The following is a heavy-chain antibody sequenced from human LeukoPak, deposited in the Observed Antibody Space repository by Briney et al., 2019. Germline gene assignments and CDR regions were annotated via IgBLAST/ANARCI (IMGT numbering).Heavy chain of an antibody. D-gene: IGHD2-2*02. CDR2: ISPNGGST. CDR3: VRESIDTLGGLPTFDI. J-gene: IGHJ3*02. Sequence: GGSLRLSCSTSGFTFINYATHWIRQAPGKGLDYVSAISPNGGSTYHADSVKGRFTISRDNSKNTLYLQMSSLRPEDTAVYYCVRESIDTLGGLPTFDIWGQGTMVTVHS. CDR1: GFTFINYA. V-gene: IGHV3-64D*06.